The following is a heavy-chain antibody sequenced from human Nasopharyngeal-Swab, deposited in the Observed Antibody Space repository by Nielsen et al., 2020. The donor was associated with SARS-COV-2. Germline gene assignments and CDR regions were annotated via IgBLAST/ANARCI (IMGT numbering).Heavy chain of an antibody. CDR2: IYYSGST. CDR1: GGSISSGDYY. V-gene: IGHV4-30-4*01. Sequence: SETLSLTCTVSGGSISSGDYYWRWIRQPPGKGLEWIGYIYYSGSTYYNPSFKSRVTISVDTSKNQFSLKLSSVTAADTAVYYCAREGAGATGAFDIWGQGTMVTVSS. D-gene: IGHD1-26*01. J-gene: IGHJ3*02. CDR3: AREGAGATGAFDI.